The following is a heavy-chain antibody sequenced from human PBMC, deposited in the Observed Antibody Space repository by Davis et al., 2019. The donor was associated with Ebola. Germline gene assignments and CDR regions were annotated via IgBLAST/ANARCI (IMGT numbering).Heavy chain of an antibody. V-gene: IGHV4-34*01. CDR2: INHSGST. CDR3: ASGSNYQYYYYGMDV. CDR1: GFTVSSNY. D-gene: IGHD4-11*01. Sequence: GSLRLSCAASGFTVSSNYMSWIRQPPGKGLEWIGEINHSGSTNYNPSLKSRVTISVDTSKNQFSLKLSSVTAADTAVYYCASGSNYQYYYYGMDVWGQGTTVTVSS. J-gene: IGHJ6*02.